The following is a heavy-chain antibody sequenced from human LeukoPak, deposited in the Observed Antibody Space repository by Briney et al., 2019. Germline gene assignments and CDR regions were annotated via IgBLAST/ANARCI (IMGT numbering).Heavy chain of an antibody. Sequence: SETLSLTCAVYGGSFSGYYWSWIRQPPGKGLEWIGEINHSGSTNYNPSLKSRVTISVDTSKNQFSLKLSSVTAADTAVYYCARLVYYGSGSYPYYFDYWGQGTLVTVSS. J-gene: IGHJ4*02. V-gene: IGHV4-34*01. CDR1: GGSFSGYY. CDR3: ARLVYYGSGSYPYYFDY. CDR2: INHSGST. D-gene: IGHD3-10*01.